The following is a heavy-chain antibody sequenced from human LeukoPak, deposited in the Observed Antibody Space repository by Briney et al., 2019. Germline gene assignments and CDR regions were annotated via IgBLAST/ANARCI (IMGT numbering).Heavy chain of an antibody. CDR3: ARGGGYSYGYLRY. V-gene: IGHV1-2*02. CDR1: GYTFTGYY. CDR2: INPNSGGT. D-gene: IGHD5-18*01. J-gene: IGHJ4*02. Sequence: GASVKVSCKASGYTFTGYYMHWVRQAPGQGLEWMGWINPNSGGTNYAQKFQGRVTMTRDTSISTAYMELSRLRSDGTAVYYCARGGGYSYGYLRYWGQGTLVTVSS.